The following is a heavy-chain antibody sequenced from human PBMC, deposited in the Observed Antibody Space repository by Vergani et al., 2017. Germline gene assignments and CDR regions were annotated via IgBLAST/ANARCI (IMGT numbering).Heavy chain of an antibody. D-gene: IGHD5-18*01. CDR2: IYYSGST. J-gene: IGHJ2*01. V-gene: IGHV4-59*05. CDR3: ARHSEYSYRWYFDL. CDR1: GFTFSSYSMN. Sequence: VQLVESGGGLVQPGGSLRLSCAASGFTFSSYSMNWVRQAPGKGLEWIGSIYYSGSTYYNPSLKSRVTISVDTSKNQFSLKLSSVTAADTAVYYCARHSEYSYRWYFDLWGRGTLVTVSS.